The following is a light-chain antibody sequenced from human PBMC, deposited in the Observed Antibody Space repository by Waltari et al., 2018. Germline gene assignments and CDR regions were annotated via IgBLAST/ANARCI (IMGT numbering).Light chain of an antibody. Sequence: EIVLTPSPAPLSLSPGDRATISCRASQSVISYLAWYQQKPGQAPRLLIYDASNRATGVPARFSGSGSGTDFTLTISSLEPEDFAVYYCQQRSNWPLTFGPGTKVDIK. CDR3: QQRSNWPLT. CDR2: DAS. CDR1: QSVISY. V-gene: IGKV3-11*01. J-gene: IGKJ3*01.